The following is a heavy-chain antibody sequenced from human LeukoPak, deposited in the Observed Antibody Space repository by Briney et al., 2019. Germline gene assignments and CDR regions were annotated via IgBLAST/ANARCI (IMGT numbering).Heavy chain of an antibody. J-gene: IGHJ3*02. Sequence: GASVKVSCKASGYTFTSYGISWVRQAPGQGLEWMGWISAYNGNTNYAQKLQGRVTMTTDTSTSTAYMELRSLRSDDTAVYYCAFTQYYYDSSGAATDAFDIWGQGTMVTVSS. V-gene: IGHV1-18*01. D-gene: IGHD3-22*01. CDR2: ISAYNGNT. CDR3: AFTQYYYDSSGAATDAFDI. CDR1: GYTFTSYG.